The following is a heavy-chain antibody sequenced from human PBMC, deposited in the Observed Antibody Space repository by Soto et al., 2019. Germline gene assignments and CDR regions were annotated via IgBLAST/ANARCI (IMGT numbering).Heavy chain of an antibody. CDR2: INHSGST. V-gene: IGHV4-34*01. J-gene: IGHJ6*02. D-gene: IGHD3-10*01. Sequence: QVQLQQWGAGLLKPSETLSLTCAVYGGSFSGYYWSWIRQPPGKGLEWIGEINHSGSTNYNPSLKSRVTMSVGTSKNQFSLKLSSVTAADTAVYYCARLTTTMVRGVITPPRFDYYYYYGMDVWGQGTTVTVSS. CDR3: ARLTTTMVRGVITPPRFDYYYYYGMDV. CDR1: GGSFSGYY.